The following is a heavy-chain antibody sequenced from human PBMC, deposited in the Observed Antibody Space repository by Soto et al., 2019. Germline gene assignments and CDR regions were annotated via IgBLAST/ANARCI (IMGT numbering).Heavy chain of an antibody. CDR1: GFTFSSYA. V-gene: IGHV3-23*01. D-gene: IGHD3-16*02. CDR3: AKDLRANYDYIWGSYRRTDAFDI. Sequence: ESGGGLVQPGGSLRLSCAASGFTFSSYAMSWVRQAPGKGLEWVSAISGSGGSTYYADSVKGRFTISRDNSKNTLYLQMNSLRAEDTAVYYCAKDLRANYDYIWGSYRRTDAFDIWGQGTMVTVSS. J-gene: IGHJ3*02. CDR2: ISGSGGST.